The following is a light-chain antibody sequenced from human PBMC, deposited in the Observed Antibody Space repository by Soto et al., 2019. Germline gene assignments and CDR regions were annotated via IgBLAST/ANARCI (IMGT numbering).Light chain of an antibody. V-gene: IGKV1-27*01. CDR3: QRYNNGPPVT. CDR1: QDINNY. J-gene: IGKJ3*01. CDR2: AAS. Sequence: DIQMTQSPSSLSASVGDRVTITCRASQDINNYLASYQQKPGKPPKLLIYAASTLQSGVPSRFSGGGSGTDFTLTINSLQPEAVATYYCQRYNNGPPVTFGPGTKV.